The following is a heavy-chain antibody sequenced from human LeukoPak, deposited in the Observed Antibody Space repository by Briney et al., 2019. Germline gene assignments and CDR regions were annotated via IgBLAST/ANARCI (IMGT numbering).Heavy chain of an antibody. CDR1: GFTFSSYS. D-gene: IGHD3-9*01. Sequence: GGSLRLSCAAPGFTFSSYSMNWVRQAPGKGLEWVSSISSSSSYIYYADSVKGRFTISRDNAKNSLYLQMNSLRAEDTAVYYCARDYDILTGYYYYGMDVWGQGTTVTVSS. CDR3: ARDYDILTGYYYYGMDV. CDR2: ISSSSSYI. J-gene: IGHJ6*02. V-gene: IGHV3-21*01.